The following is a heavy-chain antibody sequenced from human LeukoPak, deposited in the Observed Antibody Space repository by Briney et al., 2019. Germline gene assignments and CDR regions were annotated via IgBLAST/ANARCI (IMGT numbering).Heavy chain of an antibody. J-gene: IGHJ4*02. Sequence: PSETLSLTCTVSGVSISSYYWSWIRQPPGKGLEWIGYIYYSGSTDYNPSLKRRVTISVDTSKNQFSLKLSSVTAADTAVYYCAREKAYYYDPWGQGTLVTVSP. CDR3: AREKAYYYDP. CDR2: IYYSGST. D-gene: IGHD3-22*01. CDR1: GVSISSYY. V-gene: IGHV4-59*01.